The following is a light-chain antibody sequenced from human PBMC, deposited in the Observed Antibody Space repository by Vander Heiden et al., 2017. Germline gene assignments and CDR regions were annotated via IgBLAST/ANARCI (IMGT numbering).Light chain of an antibody. CDR2: RNN. CDR3: AAWDDSLSAVV. CDR1: SSNIGSNY. V-gene: IGLV1-47*01. Sequence: QSVLTQPPSASGTPGQRVTISCSGSSSNIGSNYVYWYQQRPGTAPKLLIYRNNQRPSGVPDRSSGSKSGTSASLAISGLRSEDEADYYCAAWDDSLSAVVFGGGTKLTVL. J-gene: IGLJ2*01.